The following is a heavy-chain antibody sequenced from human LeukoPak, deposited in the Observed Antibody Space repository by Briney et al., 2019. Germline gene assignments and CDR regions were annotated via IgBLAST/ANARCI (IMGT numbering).Heavy chain of an antibody. J-gene: IGHJ4*02. CDR3: ARRSGSYQADFDY. CDR2: ISGSGSSI. Sequence: PGGSLRLSCAASGFTYSDYYMSWIRQAPGKGLEWVSYISGSGSSIYYADSVKGRFTISRDNAKNSLDLQMNSLGAEDTAVYYCARRSGSYQADFDYWGQGTLVTVSS. D-gene: IGHD1-26*01. CDR1: GFTYSDYY. V-gene: IGHV3-11*01.